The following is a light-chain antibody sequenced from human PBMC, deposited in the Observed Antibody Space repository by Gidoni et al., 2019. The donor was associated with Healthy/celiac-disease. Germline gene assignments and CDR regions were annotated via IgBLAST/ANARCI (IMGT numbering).Light chain of an antibody. J-gene: IGKJ1*01. V-gene: IGKV3-15*01. CDR2: GAS. CDR3: QQYNNWPWT. Sequence: EIVMTQSPATLSVSPGERATLACRASKSVSSNLAWYQQKPGQAPRLLIYGASTRATGIPARFSGSGSGTEFTLTIRSLQSEDFAVHYCQQYNNWPWTFGQGTQVEIK. CDR1: KSVSSN.